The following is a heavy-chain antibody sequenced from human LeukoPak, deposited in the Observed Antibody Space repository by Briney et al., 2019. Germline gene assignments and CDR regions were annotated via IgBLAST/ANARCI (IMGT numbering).Heavy chain of an antibody. Sequence: GGSLRLSCAASGFTFSSYSMNWVRQAPGKGLEWVSAISGSGGSTYYADSVKGRFTISRDNSKNTLYLQMNSLRAEDTAVYYCARDSGTTGEVKFDPWGQGTLVTVSS. CDR3: ARDSGTTGEVKFDP. V-gene: IGHV3-23*01. CDR2: ISGSGGST. CDR1: GFTFSSYS. D-gene: IGHD3-10*01. J-gene: IGHJ5*02.